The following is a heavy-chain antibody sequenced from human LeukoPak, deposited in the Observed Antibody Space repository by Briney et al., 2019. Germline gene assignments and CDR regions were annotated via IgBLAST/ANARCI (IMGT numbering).Heavy chain of an antibody. CDR3: AKAPFTIFGVVDAFDI. D-gene: IGHD3-3*01. Sequence: GGSLRLSCAASGFTFSSYAMSWVRQAPGKGLEWVSAIRGSGGSTYYADSVMGRFTISRDNSKNTLYLQMNSLRAEDTAVYYCAKAPFTIFGVVDAFDIWGQGTMVTVSS. CDR2: IRGSGGST. V-gene: IGHV3-23*01. CDR1: GFTFSSYA. J-gene: IGHJ3*02.